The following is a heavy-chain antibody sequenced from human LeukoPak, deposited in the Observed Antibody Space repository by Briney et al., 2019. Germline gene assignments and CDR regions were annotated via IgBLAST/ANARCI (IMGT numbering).Heavy chain of an antibody. CDR2: ISYSGDA. CDR1: GDSISSRSYY. CDR3: ERGFSIAVAGTAVGY. D-gene: IGHD6-19*01. Sequence: PSETLSLTCTVSGDSISSRSYYWGWIRQPPGKGLEWIGSISYSGDAYYNPSLKSRVTISVDTSKNQFSLKLNSVTAADTAVYYCERGFSIAVAGTAVGYWGQGTLVTVSS. V-gene: IGHV4-39*07. J-gene: IGHJ4*02.